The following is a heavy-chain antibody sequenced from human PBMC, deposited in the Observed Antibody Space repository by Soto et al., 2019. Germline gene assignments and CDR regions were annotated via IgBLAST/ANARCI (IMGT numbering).Heavy chain of an antibody. J-gene: IGHJ4*02. CDR1: GGTFSSYT. CDR2: IIPILGIA. D-gene: IGHD3-10*01. CDR3: ARGLWFGELVVDY. Sequence: QVQLVQSGAEVKKPGSSVKVSCKASGGTFSSYTISWVRQAPGQGLEWMGRIIPILGIANYAQKFQGRVTITADKPTSTAYMELSSLRSEDTAVYYGARGLWFGELVVDYWGQGTLVTVSS. V-gene: IGHV1-69*02.